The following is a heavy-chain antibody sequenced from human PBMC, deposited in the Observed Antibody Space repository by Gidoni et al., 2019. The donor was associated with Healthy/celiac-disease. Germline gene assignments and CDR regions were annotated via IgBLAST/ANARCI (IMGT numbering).Heavy chain of an antibody. CDR2: ISYDGSNK. D-gene: IGHD2-15*01. Sequence: GGVVQPGRSLRLSCAASGFTFSSYGMHWVRQAPGKGLEWVAGISYDGSNKYYADYVKGRFTIARDNAKNTLYLQMNSMRAEDTAVYYCAKAPSRVVVADHFDYWGQGTLVTVSS. J-gene: IGHJ4*02. CDR3: AKAPSRVVVADHFDY. V-gene: IGHV3-30*18. CDR1: GFTFSSYG.